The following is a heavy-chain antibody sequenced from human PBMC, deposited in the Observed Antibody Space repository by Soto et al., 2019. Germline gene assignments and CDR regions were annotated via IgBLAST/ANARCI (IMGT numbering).Heavy chain of an antibody. D-gene: IGHD3-10*01. V-gene: IGHV3-23*01. Sequence: GGSLRLSCVASGLTFGSRAMTWVRQAPGEGLQWVSTITDTGGDAKYADSVRGRFVISRENSKKTLYLQMTSLTAEDSAMYYCARGSKDPYPGSRIFDFWGRRTLVTVSS. CDR2: ITDTGGDA. CDR3: ARGSKDPYPGSRIFDF. J-gene: IGHJ4*02. CDR1: GLTFGSRA.